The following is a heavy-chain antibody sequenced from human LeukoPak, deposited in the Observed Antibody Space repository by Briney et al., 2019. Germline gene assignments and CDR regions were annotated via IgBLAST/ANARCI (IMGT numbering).Heavy chain of an antibody. Sequence: PGGSLRLSCAASGFNFNKYEMNWVRQAPGKGLEWISYINGRGATIENADSVQGRFTISRDNAKNSLFLQMNSLRAEDTAVYYCARDGDNGWDFDCWGQGTLVTVSS. J-gene: IGHJ4*02. CDR2: INGRGATI. D-gene: IGHD6-19*01. V-gene: IGHV3-48*03. CDR3: ARDGDNGWDFDC. CDR1: GFNFNKYE.